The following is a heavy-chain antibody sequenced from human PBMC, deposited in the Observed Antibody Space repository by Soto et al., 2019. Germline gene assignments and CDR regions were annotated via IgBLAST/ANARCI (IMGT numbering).Heavy chain of an antibody. CDR2: ISAYNIDT. Sequence: QVQLVQSGAEVKKPGASVKVSCKSSGYRFETYAMSWVRQAPGQGLEWMGWISAYNIDTYYAQKFQDTVTMTTDTSTGTAYMELRSLRSDDTAVYYCARGHGVIIGAMDVWGQGTTVTVSS. CDR3: ARGHGVIIGAMDV. D-gene: IGHD3-3*01. CDR1: GYRFETYA. V-gene: IGHV1-18*01. J-gene: IGHJ6*02.